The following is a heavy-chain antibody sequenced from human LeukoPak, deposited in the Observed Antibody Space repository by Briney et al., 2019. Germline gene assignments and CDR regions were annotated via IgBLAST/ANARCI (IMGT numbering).Heavy chain of an antibody. CDR2: ISGSGGST. CDR3: AKQCGPYYDSSAYYSDY. D-gene: IGHD3-22*01. Sequence: PGGSLRLSCAASGFTFSSYAMSGVRQAPGKGREWVSIISGSGGSTYYADSVKGRFTISRDNSKNTLYFQMNSLRAEDTAVYYCAKQCGPYYDSSAYYSDYWGQGTLVTVSS. V-gene: IGHV3-23*01. CDR1: GFTFSSYA. J-gene: IGHJ4*02.